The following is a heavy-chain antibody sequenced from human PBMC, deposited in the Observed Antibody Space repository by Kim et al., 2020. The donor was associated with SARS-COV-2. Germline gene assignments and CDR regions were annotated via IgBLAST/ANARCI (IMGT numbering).Heavy chain of an antibody. J-gene: IGHJ5*02. D-gene: IGHD6-19*01. CDR3: ARGSGWYPNWFDP. Sequence: YADSVKGRFTSSRDKAKNSLYLQMNSLRAEDTAVYYCARGSGWYPNWFDPWGQGTLVTVSS. V-gene: IGHV3-11*04.